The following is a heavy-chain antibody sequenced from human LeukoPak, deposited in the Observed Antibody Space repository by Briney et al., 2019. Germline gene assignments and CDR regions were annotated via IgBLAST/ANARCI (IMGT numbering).Heavy chain of an antibody. D-gene: IGHD6-13*01. CDR1: GYSFTSYW. Sequence: GESLKSSCKGSGYSFTSYWINWVRQMPGKGLEWMGRIDPNDSYTKYSPSFQGHVTISADKSISTAYLQWISLKASDTAIYYCARLDSSSLADHWGQGTLVTVSS. J-gene: IGHJ5*02. CDR3: ARLDSSSLADH. V-gene: IGHV5-10-1*01. CDR2: IDPNDSYT.